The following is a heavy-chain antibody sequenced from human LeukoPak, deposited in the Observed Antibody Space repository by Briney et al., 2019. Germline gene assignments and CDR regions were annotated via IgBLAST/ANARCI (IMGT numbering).Heavy chain of an antibody. CDR1: GYTFTGYH. CDR2: INPYSGDT. V-gene: IGHV1-2*06. Sequence: ASVKVSCKASGYTFTGYHIHWVRQAPGQGLEWMGRINPYSGDTNFAQKFQGRVTMTRDTSITTAYMDLSSLTPDDTAVYFCARDQGRHSSSWYTGYWGQGTQVTVSS. CDR3: ARDQGRHSSSWYTGY. D-gene: IGHD6-13*01. J-gene: IGHJ4*02.